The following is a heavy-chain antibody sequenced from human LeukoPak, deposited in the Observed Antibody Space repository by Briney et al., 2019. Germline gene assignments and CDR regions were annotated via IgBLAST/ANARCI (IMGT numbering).Heavy chain of an antibody. D-gene: IGHD2-2*01. CDR3: AKDTVGIVVVPAAMTYNWFDP. CDR1: GFTFSSYG. V-gene: IGHV3-23*01. CDR2: ISGSGGST. Sequence: SGGSLRLSCAASGFTFSSYGMSWVRQAPGKGLEWVSAISGSGGSTYYADSVKGRFTISRDNSKNTLYLQMNSLRAEDTAVYYCAKDTVGIVVVPAAMTYNWFDPWGQGTLVTVSS. J-gene: IGHJ5*02.